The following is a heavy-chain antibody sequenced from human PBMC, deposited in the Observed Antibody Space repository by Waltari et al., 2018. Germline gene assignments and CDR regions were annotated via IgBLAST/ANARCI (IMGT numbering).Heavy chain of an antibody. CDR2: IIPIFGTA. Sequence: QVQLVQSGAEVKKPGSSVKVSCKASGGTFSSYAISWVRQAPGQGLEWMGGIIPIFGTANYAQKFQGRVTITTDESTSTAYMELSSLRSEDTAVYYCARMGIEKGFGEFNDAFDIWGQGTMVTVSS. CDR1: GGTFSSYA. V-gene: IGHV1-69*05. CDR3: ARMGIEKGFGEFNDAFDI. J-gene: IGHJ3*02. D-gene: IGHD3-10*01.